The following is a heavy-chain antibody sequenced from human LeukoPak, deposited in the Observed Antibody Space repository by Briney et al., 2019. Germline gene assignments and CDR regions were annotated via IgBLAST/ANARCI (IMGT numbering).Heavy chain of an antibody. D-gene: IGHD2-2*01. J-gene: IGHJ5*02. Sequence: ASVKVSCKASGYXFTGYYIHWVRQAPGQGLEWMGWIKPNNGGTNYAQKFQGRVTMTRDTSISTAYMELSRLRSDDTAVYYCARARGDIVVVPAAIWFDPWGQGTLVTVSS. CDR1: GYXFTGYY. V-gene: IGHV1-2*02. CDR3: ARARGDIVVVPAAIWFDP. CDR2: IKPNNGGT.